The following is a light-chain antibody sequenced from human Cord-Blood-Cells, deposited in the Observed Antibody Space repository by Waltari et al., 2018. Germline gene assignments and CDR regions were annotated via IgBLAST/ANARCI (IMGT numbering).Light chain of an antibody. V-gene: IGLV6-57*02. J-gene: IGLJ3*02. CDR1: SGSIASNH. Sequence: NFMLTQPHSVSESPGKTVTISCTGSSGSIASNHVQWYQQLPGSAPTTVIYEDNQRPSGVPDRFSGSIDSSSNSASLTISGLKTEDEADYYCQSYDSSNWVFGGGTKLTVL. CDR2: EDN. CDR3: QSYDSSNWV.